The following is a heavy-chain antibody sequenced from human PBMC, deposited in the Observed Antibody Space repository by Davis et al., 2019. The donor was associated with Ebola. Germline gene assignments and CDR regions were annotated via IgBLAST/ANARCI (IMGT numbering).Heavy chain of an antibody. CDR3: AKDKGQSASGTDY. V-gene: IGHV3-74*01. D-gene: IGHD1-26*01. CDR1: RFTFSDSW. Sequence: GESLKISCEASRFTFSDSWMHWVRQVPGKGLVWVARINSDGSTTHYADSVKGRFTISRDNSKNTLFLQMNSLRADDTALYYCAKDKGQSASGTDYWGQGTLVTVSS. J-gene: IGHJ4*02. CDR2: INSDGSTT.